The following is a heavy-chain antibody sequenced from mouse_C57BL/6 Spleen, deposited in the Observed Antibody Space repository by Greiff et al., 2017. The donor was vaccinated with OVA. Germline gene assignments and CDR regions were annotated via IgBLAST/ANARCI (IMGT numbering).Heavy chain of an antibody. CDR2: IDPEDGET. V-gene: IGHV14-2*01. CDR3: ARAGLRRGDYIDY. CDR1: GFNIKDYY. J-gene: IGHJ2*01. Sequence: DVQLQESGAELVKPGASVKLSCTASGFNIKDYYMHWVKQRHETGLEWIGRIDPEDGETKSAPNFQGKATLTAATSSNTAYLQLSRLTSEDTAVYYCARAGLRRGDYIDYWGQGTTRTVSS. D-gene: IGHD2-4*01.